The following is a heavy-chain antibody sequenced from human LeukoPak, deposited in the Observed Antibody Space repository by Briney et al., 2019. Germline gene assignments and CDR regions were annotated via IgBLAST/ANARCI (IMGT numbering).Heavy chain of an antibody. CDR1: GFTFSSYS. V-gene: IGHV3-21*01. D-gene: IGHD6-13*01. Sequence: GGSLRLSCAASGFTFSSYSMNWVRQAPGKGLEWVSSISSSSSYIYYADSVKGRFTISRDNAKNSLYLQMNSLRAEDTAVYYCARVSSVTAAAGEYYYYYMDVWGKGTTVTVSS. CDR3: ARVSSVTAAAGEYYYYYMDV. J-gene: IGHJ6*03. CDR2: ISSSSSYI.